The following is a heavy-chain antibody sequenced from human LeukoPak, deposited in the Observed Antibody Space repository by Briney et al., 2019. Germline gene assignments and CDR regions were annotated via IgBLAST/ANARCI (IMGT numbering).Heavy chain of an antibody. D-gene: IGHD6-19*01. CDR3: ARVMYNSGWYNWFDL. CDR1: GDSFSIYY. J-gene: IGHJ5*02. V-gene: IGHV4-34*01. CDR2: IDHGGST. Sequence: SETLSLTCAVYGDSFSIYYWTWIRQPPGKGLEWIGEIDHGGSTNYNPSLKSRVTISIDTSKNQFSLKLSSVTAADTAVYYCARVMYNSGWYNWFDLWGLGTLVTVSS.